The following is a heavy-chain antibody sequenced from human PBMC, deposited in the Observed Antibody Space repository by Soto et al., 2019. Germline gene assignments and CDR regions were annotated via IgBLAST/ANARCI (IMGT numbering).Heavy chain of an antibody. D-gene: IGHD3-10*01. CDR3: ARHPEYYCGSGGSYGMDV. J-gene: IGHJ6*02. CDR1: GGSISSSSYY. CDR2: IYYSGST. V-gene: IGHV4-39*01. Sequence: QLQLQESGPGLVKPSETLSLTCTVSGGSISSSSYYWGWIRQPPGKGLEWIGSIYYSGSTYYNPSLKRRVTISVDTAKNQFSQKLGSVTAADTAVYYCARHPEYYCGSGGSYGMDVWGQGTTVTVS.